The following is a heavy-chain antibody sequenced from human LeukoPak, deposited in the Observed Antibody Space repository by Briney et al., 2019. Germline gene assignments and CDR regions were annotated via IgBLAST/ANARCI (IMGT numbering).Heavy chain of an antibody. V-gene: IGHV3-23*01. CDR2: ISGSGGST. Sequence: GGSLRLSCAASGFTFSRYAMSWVRQAPGKGLEWVSAISGSGGSTYYADSVKGRFTISRDNSKNTLYLQMNSLRAEDTAVYYCAKDRELVVAARGSYFDYWGQGTLVTVSS. J-gene: IGHJ4*02. CDR3: AKDRELVVAARGSYFDY. D-gene: IGHD2-15*01. CDR1: GFTFSRYA.